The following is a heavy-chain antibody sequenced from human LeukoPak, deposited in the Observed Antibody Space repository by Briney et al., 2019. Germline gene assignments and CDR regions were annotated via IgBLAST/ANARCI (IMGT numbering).Heavy chain of an antibody. CDR2: ISASETSI. D-gene: IGHD6-19*01. Sequence: GGSLRLSCAASEFTFSLYNMSWVRQAPGKGLEWVSQISASETSIKYADSVRGRFTISRDNVKNSVYLQMNSLRAEDTAIYYCVRDNLENQWLERSYWGQGTLVTVSS. CDR3: VRDNLENQWLERSY. V-gene: IGHV3-48*03. CDR1: EFTFSLYN. J-gene: IGHJ4*02.